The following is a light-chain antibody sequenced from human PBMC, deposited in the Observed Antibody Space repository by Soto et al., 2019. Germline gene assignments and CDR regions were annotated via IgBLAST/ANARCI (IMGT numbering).Light chain of an antibody. Sequence: EVVMTQSPATLSVSPGERATLSCRASQSVSSNLAWYQQKPGQAPRLLIYGASTRATGIPARFSGSGSGTEFTLNSTRLQAEDFGVYYCHQHNNWWTFGQGTKVEIK. CDR1: QSVSSN. J-gene: IGKJ1*01. CDR2: GAS. V-gene: IGKV3-15*01. CDR3: HQHNNWWT.